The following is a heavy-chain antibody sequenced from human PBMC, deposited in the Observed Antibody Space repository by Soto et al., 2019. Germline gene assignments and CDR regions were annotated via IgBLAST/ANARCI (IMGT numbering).Heavy chain of an antibody. D-gene: IGHD3-22*01. V-gene: IGHV3-48*02. J-gene: IGHJ4*02. CDR2: ISSSSTTI. CDR3: ARSPYYYDRSKYYGY. Sequence: EVQLVESGGGLVQPGGSLRLSCAASGFTFSSYGMNWVRQAPGKGLEWVSYISSSSTTIYYADSVKGRFTIFRDNAKNSLYLQLNSLRDEDTAVYYCARSPYYYDRSKYYGYWGQGTLVTVSS. CDR1: GFTFSSYG.